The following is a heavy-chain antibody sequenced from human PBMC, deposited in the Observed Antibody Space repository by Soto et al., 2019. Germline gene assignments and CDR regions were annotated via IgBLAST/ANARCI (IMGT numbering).Heavy chain of an antibody. Sequence: GGSLRLSCAASGFTVSSNYMSWVRQAPGKGLEWVSVIYSGGSTYYADSVKGRFTISRDNSKNTLYLQMNSLRAEDTAVYYCVRDAEAAAGSYYGMDVWGQGTTVTVSS. D-gene: IGHD6-13*01. J-gene: IGHJ6*02. CDR1: GFTVSSNY. V-gene: IGHV3-66*01. CDR3: VRDAEAAAGSYYGMDV. CDR2: IYSGGST.